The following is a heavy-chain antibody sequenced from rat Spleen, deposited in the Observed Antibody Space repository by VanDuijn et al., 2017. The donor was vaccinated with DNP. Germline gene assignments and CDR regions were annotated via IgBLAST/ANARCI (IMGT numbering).Heavy chain of an antibody. CDR3: AKHDGTEGIDFDY. D-gene: IGHD1-11*01. CDR2: ISYNGSNT. V-gene: IGHV5-29*01. CDR1: GFNFNDYW. J-gene: IGHJ2*01. Sequence: EVQLVESGGGLVQPGRSLKLSCAASGFNFNDYWMGWVRQAPAKGLEWVATISYNGSNTYYREFVKGRFTISRDNAKSSLSLQMDSLRSEDTATYYCAKHDGTEGIDFDYWGQGVMVTVSS.